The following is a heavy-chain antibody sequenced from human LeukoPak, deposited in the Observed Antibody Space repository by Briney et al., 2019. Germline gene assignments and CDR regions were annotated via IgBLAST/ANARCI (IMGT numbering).Heavy chain of an antibody. D-gene: IGHD1-1*01. V-gene: IGHV1-2*02. Sequence: ASVKVSCKASGYTFTGYYMRWVRQAPGQGLEWMGWINPNSGGTNYAQKFQGRVTMTRDTSISTAYMELSRLRSDDTAVYYCARGRLERRVGFFYWGQGTLVTVSS. CDR3: ARGRLERRVGFFY. J-gene: IGHJ4*02. CDR1: GYTFTGYY. CDR2: INPNSGGT.